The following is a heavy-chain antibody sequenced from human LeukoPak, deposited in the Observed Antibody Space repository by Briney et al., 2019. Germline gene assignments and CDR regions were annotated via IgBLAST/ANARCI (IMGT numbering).Heavy chain of an antibody. J-gene: IGHJ4*02. Sequence: GGSLRLSCAASGFTFDDYAMHWVRQAPGKGLEWVSLISGDGGSTYYADSVKGRFTISRDNSKNPLYLQMNSLRTEDTALYYCAKDSWAEQQLPLDYWGQGTLVTVSS. CDR1: GFTFDDYA. D-gene: IGHD6-13*01. V-gene: IGHV3-43*02. CDR2: ISGDGGST. CDR3: AKDSWAEQQLPLDY.